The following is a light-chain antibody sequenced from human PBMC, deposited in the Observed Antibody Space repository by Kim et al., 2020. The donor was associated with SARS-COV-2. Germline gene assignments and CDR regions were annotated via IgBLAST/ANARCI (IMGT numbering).Light chain of an antibody. J-gene: IGLJ1*01. CDR1: KLGDKY. V-gene: IGLV3-1*01. Sequence: SYELTQPPSVSVSPGQTASIPCSGEKLGDKYASWYQQKRGQSPVLVIYQDTMRPSGIPERFSASNSGNTATLTISGTQAVDEADYYCQACDSHTGVFGTG. CDR2: QDT. CDR3: QACDSHTGV.